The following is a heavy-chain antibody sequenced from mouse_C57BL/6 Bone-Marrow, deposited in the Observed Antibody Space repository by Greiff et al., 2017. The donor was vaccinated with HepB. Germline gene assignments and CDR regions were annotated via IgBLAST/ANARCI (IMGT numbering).Heavy chain of an antibody. V-gene: IGHV5-4*01. Sequence: VQLKESGGGLVKPGGSLKLSCAASGFTFSSYAMSWVRQTPEKRLEWVATISDGGSYTYYPDNVKGRFTISRDNAKNNLYLQMSHLKSEDTAMYYCARDRTTAGFAYWGQGTLVTVSA. J-gene: IGHJ3*01. D-gene: IGHD1-2*01. CDR1: GFTFSSYA. CDR2: ISDGGSYT. CDR3: ARDRTTAGFAY.